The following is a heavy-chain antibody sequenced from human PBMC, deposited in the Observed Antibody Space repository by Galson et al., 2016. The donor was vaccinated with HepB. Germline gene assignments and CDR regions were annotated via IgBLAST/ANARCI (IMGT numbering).Heavy chain of an antibody. CDR1: GFTFSSYW. V-gene: IGHV3-7*01. Sequence: SLRLSCAASGFTFSSYWMSWVRQAPGKGLEWVANIKQDGSEKSYVDSVKGRFTISRDNAKNSLYLQLSSLRAEDTAVYYCARDLLHFVLVPAAGTFDIWGQGTMVTVSS. CDR2: IKQDGSEK. CDR3: ARDLLHFVLVPAAGTFDI. J-gene: IGHJ3*02. D-gene: IGHD2-2*01.